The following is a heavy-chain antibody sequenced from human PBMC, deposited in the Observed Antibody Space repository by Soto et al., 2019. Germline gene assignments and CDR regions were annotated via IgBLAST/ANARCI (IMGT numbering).Heavy chain of an antibody. CDR1: GFTFSTYG. CDR2: IWNDGSSK. D-gene: IGHD3-9*01. Sequence: GGSLRLSCAASGFTFSTYGMHWVRQAPGKGLEWVAVIWNDGSSKYYADSVKGRFTISRDNSKNTLYLQMNSLRAEDTAVYYCARVLRYFDWDYAFDIWGQGTMVTVSS. J-gene: IGHJ3*02. CDR3: ARVLRYFDWDYAFDI. V-gene: IGHV3-33*01.